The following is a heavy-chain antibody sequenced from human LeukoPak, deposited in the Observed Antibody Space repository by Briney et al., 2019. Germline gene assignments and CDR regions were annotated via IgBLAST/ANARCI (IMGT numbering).Heavy chain of an antibody. V-gene: IGHV4-61*02. D-gene: IGHD4-23*01. CDR2: IYSSGST. J-gene: IGHJ3*02. Sequence: SETLSLTCTVSGGSISSGSYYWSWIRQPAGKGLEWIGRIYSSGSTNYNPSLKSRVTISVATSLATSKNQFSLKLSSVTAADTAVYYCAGNSNSVTLDAFDIWGQGTMVTVSS. CDR3: AGNSNSVTLDAFDI. CDR1: GGSISSGSYY.